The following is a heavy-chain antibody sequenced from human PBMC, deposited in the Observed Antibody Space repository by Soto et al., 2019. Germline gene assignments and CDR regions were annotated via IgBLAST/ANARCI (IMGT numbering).Heavy chain of an antibody. CDR3: ARDGEDYDFWSGYYSPHYYYYGMDV. J-gene: IGHJ6*02. CDR2: INPNRGGT. Sequence: QVQLVQSGAEVKKPGASVKVSCKASGYTFTGYYMHWVRQAPGQGLEWMGWINPNRGGTNYAQKFQGRVTMTRDTSISTAYMELSRLRSDDTAVYYCARDGEDYDFWSGYYSPHYYYYGMDVWGQGTTVTVSS. V-gene: IGHV1-2*02. CDR1: GYTFTGYY. D-gene: IGHD3-3*01.